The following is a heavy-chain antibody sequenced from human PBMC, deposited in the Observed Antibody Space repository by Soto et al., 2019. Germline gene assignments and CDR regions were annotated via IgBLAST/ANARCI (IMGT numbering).Heavy chain of an antibody. CDR2: INHSGST. J-gene: IGHJ6*02. D-gene: IGHD1-7*01. CDR3: ASRGTTQYYYYGMDV. Sequence: SETLSLTCSVYGVSFSGYYWSWIRQPPGKGLEWIGEINHSGSTNYSPSLKSRVTISVDTSKNQFSLKLNSVTAADTAVYYCASRGTTQYYYYGMDVWGQGTTVTVSS. V-gene: IGHV4-34*01. CDR1: GVSFSGYY.